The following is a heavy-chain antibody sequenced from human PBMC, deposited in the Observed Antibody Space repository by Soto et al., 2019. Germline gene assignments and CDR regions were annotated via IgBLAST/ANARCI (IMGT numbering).Heavy chain of an antibody. CDR1: GGSISSGDYY. Sequence: SETLSLTSTVSGGSISSGDYYWSWIRQPPGKGLEWIGYIYYSGSTYYNPSLKNRVTISVDTSKSQFSLKISSVTAADTAVYYCARDSGAAYFDYWGQGILVTVSS. D-gene: IGHD1-26*01. V-gene: IGHV4-30-4*02. CDR3: ARDSGAAYFDY. CDR2: IYYSGST. J-gene: IGHJ4*02.